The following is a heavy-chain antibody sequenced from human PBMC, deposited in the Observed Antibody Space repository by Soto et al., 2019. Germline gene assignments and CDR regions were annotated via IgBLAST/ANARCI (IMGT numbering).Heavy chain of an antibody. D-gene: IGHD1-7*01. J-gene: IGHJ4*02. CDR1: GYTFTSYG. Sequence: ASVKVSCKASGYTFTSYGISWVRQAPGQGLEWMGWISAYNGNTNYAQKLQDRVTMTTDTSTSTAYMELRSPRSDDTAVYYCARDQAGTGSFDYWGQGTPVTVSS. CDR3: ARDQAGTGSFDY. V-gene: IGHV1-18*01. CDR2: ISAYNGNT.